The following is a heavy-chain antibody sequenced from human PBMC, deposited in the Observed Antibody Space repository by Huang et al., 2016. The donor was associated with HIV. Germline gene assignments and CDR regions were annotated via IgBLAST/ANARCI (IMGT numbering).Heavy chain of an antibody. V-gene: IGHV3-15*01. CDR2: IKRKTDSETT. Sequence: EVQLVESGGDLVKPGGSLRLSCAASGCTFSNAWMSWVRQAPGKGCEWVCLIKRKTDSETTNYAAPVKGRFTISRDESKNTLYLPMNSLKTEDTAVYYCTTESESSGWTMDHDAFDIWGQGTMVTVSS. J-gene: IGHJ3*02. D-gene: IGHD6-19*01. CDR1: GCTFSNAW. CDR3: TTESESSGWTMDHDAFDI.